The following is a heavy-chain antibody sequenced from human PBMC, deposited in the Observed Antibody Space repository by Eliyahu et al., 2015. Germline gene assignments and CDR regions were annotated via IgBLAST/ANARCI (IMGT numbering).Heavy chain of an antibody. Sequence: QVQLVQSGAEVKKPGSSVKVSCKASGGTFSSYAISWVRQAPGQGLEWMGGIIPIFGTANYAQKFQGRVTITADKSTSTAYMELSSLRSEDTAVYYCARDSRVTPRFTVSGMRAFDIWGQGTMVTVSS. CDR2: IIPIFGTA. D-gene: IGHD3-3*01. J-gene: IGHJ3*02. CDR3: ARDSRVTPRFTVSGMRAFDI. CDR1: GGTFSSYA. V-gene: IGHV1-69*06.